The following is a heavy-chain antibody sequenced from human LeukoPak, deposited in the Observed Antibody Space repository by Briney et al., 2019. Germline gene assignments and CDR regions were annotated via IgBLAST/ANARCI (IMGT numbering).Heavy chain of an antibody. CDR2: IYYSGST. V-gene: IGHV4-59*12. CDR1: GGSISSYY. CDR3: ARQYCSGGSCYDAFDI. D-gene: IGHD2-15*01. Sequence: SETLSLTCTVSGGSISSYYWSWIRQPPGKGLEWIGYIYYSGSTYYNPSLKSRVTMSVDTSKNQFSLKLSSVTAVDTAVYYCARQYCSGGSCYDAFDIWGQGTMVTVS. J-gene: IGHJ3*02.